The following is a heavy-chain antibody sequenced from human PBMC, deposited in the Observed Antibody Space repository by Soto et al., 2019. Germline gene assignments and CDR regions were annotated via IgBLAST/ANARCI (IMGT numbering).Heavy chain of an antibody. CDR1: GGSIRNGDYY. V-gene: IGHV4-30-4*01. CDR3: VTVNLVGAAYYFDY. J-gene: IGHJ4*02. Sequence: PWETLSLTCTVSGGSIRNGDYYWGWIRQPPGKGLEWIGYVYYSGTTYSHPSLNSRVSISVDTSENQFSLRLTSVTAADTAVYYCVTVNLVGAAYYFDYWGPGTLVTVSS. D-gene: IGHD1-26*01. CDR2: VYYSGTT.